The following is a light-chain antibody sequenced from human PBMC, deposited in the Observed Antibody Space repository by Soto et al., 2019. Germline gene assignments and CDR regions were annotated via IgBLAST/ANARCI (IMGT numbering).Light chain of an antibody. CDR1: QSVNSN. J-gene: IGKJ4*01. V-gene: IGKV3-15*01. CDR2: GSS. CDR3: QHYYSWPLT. Sequence: EIVMTQSPATVSVSPGERATLSCRASQSVNSNLAWFQQRPGQAPRLLIYGSSTRATGIPARFSGSGSGTEFTLTISNLQSEDFAVYYCQHYYSWPLTFGGGTKVEIK.